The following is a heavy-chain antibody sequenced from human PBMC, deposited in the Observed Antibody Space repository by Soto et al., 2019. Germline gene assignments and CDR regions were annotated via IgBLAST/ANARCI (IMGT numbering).Heavy chain of an antibody. CDR1: GDSIRSASFY. D-gene: IGHD3-10*01. J-gene: IGHJ4*02. Sequence: SETLSLTCTVSGDSIRSASFYWVWIRQPPGNGLEWIGTVYFSGTTYYNPSLRSRVTISVDTSKNQVSLKLSSVTAADTAVYYCARGQRLRLLWFGELHPGFDYWGQGTLVTVSS. CDR2: VYFSGTT. CDR3: ARGQRLRLLWFGELHPGFDY. V-gene: IGHV4-39*07.